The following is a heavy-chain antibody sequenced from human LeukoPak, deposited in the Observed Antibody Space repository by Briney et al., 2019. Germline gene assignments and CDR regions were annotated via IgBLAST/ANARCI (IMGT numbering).Heavy chain of an antibody. Sequence: EASVKVSCKASGYTFTGYYMHWVRQAPGQGLEWMGWINPNSGGTNYAQKFQGRVTMTRDTSISTAYMELSRLRSDDTAVYYCARKRITTNWFDPWGQGTLVTVSS. V-gene: IGHV1-2*02. D-gene: IGHD1-1*01. CDR2: INPNSGGT. J-gene: IGHJ5*02. CDR1: GYTFTGYY. CDR3: ARKRITTNWFDP.